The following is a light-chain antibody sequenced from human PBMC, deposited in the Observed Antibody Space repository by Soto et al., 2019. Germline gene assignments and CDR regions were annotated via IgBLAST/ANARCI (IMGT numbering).Light chain of an antibody. CDR1: QGIRNA. V-gene: IGKV1-6*01. J-gene: IGKJ4*01. Sequence: AIQMTQSPSSLSASVGDRVTITCRASQGIRNALGWYQQKPGKAPKLLIYDASTLQSGVPSRFSGSGSGTDFTLTISSLQPEDFATYYCLQDSNYPLTFGGGTKVEI. CDR2: DAS. CDR3: LQDSNYPLT.